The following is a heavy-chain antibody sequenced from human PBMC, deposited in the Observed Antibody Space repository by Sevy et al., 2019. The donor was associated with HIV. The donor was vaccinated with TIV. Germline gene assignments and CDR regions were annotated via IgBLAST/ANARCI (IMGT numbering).Heavy chain of an antibody. V-gene: IGHV3-33*01. CDR1: GFTFSSYD. J-gene: IGHJ3*02. D-gene: IGHD3-22*01. CDR3: ASLPNNYYDSGGYSGNDAFDI. CDR2: IWNDRSNK. Sequence: GGSLRLSCAASGFTFSSYDMHWVRQAPGKGLEWVADIWNDRSNKEYADSVKGRFTISRDNSKNTLYLQMNSLRAEDTAVYYCASLPNNYYDSGGYSGNDAFDIWGQGTMVTVSS.